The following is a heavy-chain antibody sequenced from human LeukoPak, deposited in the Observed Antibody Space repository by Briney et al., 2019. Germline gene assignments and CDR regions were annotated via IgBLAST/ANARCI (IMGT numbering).Heavy chain of an antibody. J-gene: IGHJ4*02. D-gene: IGHD5-18*01. Sequence: GGSLRLSCAASGFTFSSYGMHWVRQAPGKGLEWVAVIWYDGSNKYYADSVKGRFTISRDNSKNTLYLQMNSLGAEDTAVYYCARGYSYGYANVDYWGQGTLVTVSS. V-gene: IGHV3-33*01. CDR2: IWYDGSNK. CDR3: ARGYSYGYANVDY. CDR1: GFTFSSYG.